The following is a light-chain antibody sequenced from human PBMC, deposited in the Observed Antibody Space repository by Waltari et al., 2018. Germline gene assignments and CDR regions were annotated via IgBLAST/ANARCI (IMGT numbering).Light chain of an antibody. J-gene: IGKJ1*01. V-gene: IGKV3-15*01. Sequence: MTQSPATLSVSPGERATLSCRASDNVRDNLAWYQQKPGQAPRLLIHGASTRATGIPARFSGSGSGTEFTLTISSLQSGDIAIYYCQQYNNWPGSFGQGTKVQIK. CDR1: DNVRDN. CDR3: QQYNNWPGS. CDR2: GAS.